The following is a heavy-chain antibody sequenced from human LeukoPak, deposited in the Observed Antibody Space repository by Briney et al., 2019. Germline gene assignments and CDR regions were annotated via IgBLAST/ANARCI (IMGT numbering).Heavy chain of an antibody. CDR1: GYTFTGYY. CDR2: INPNSGGT. Sequence: ASVKDSCKASGYTFTGYYMHWVRQAPGQGLEWMGWINPNSGGTNYAQKFQGRVTMTRDTSISTAYMELSRLRSDDTAVYYCARDNQLLDDAFDIWGQGTMVTVSS. CDR3: ARDNQLLDDAFDI. J-gene: IGHJ3*02. D-gene: IGHD2-2*01. V-gene: IGHV1-2*02.